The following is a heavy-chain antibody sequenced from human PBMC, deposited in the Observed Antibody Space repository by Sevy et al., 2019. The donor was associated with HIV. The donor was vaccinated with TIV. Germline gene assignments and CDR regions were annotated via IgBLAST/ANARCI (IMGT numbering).Heavy chain of an antibody. CDR3: AGAWGVGATSPIDY. Sequence: QPGGSLRLSCAASGFTFSSYAMHWVRQAPGKGLEWVAVISYDGSNKYYADSVKGRFTISRDNSKNTLYLQMNSLRAEDTAVYYCAGAWGVGATSPIDYWGQGTLVTVSS. CDR2: ISYDGSNK. D-gene: IGHD1-26*01. J-gene: IGHJ4*02. CDR1: GFTFSSYA. V-gene: IGHV3-30-3*01.